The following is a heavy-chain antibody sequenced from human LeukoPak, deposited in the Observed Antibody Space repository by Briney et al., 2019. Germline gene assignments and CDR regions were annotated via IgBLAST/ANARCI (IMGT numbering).Heavy chain of an antibody. J-gene: IGHJ4*02. Sequence: PSETLSLTCAVYGESFSSYYWSWIRQSPGKGLEYIGEINHSGSTNYNPSPKSRVTISVDTSKNQFSLKMTSVTAADTAVYYCAISYDDYGDYWGQGTLVTVSS. V-gene: IGHV4-34*01. CDR3: AISYDDYGDY. D-gene: IGHD4-17*01. CDR2: INHSGST. CDR1: GESFSSYY.